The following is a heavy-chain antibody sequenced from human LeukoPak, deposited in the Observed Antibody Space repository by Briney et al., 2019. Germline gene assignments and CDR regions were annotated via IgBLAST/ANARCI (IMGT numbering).Heavy chain of an antibody. CDR1: GISISTYY. CDR3: AGGPSGTAYD. CDR2: IYTSGNT. Sequence: PSETLSLTCAVSGISISTYYWSWIRQPAGKGLEWIGRIYTSGNTNYKPSLKSRLTISVDKSKNHLSLKLSSLTAADTAFYYCAGGPSGTAYDWGHGTLVSASS. D-gene: IGHD1-1*01. J-gene: IGHJ4*01. V-gene: IGHV4-4*07.